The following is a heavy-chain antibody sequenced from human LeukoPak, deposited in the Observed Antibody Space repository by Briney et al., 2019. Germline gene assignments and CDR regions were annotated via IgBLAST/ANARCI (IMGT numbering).Heavy chain of an antibody. V-gene: IGHV3-30-3*01. D-gene: IGHD3-22*01. Sequence: GGSLRLSCAASGFTFSSYAMHWVRQAPGKGLEWVAVISYDGSNKYYADSVKGRFTISRDNSKNTLYLQMNSLRAEDTAVYYCARDPPDYYDCSGYSDWGQGTLVTVSS. CDR3: ARDPPDYYDCSGYSD. J-gene: IGHJ4*02. CDR2: ISYDGSNK. CDR1: GFTFSSYA.